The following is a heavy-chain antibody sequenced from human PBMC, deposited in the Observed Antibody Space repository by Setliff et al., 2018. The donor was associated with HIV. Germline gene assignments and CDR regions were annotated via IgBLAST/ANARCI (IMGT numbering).Heavy chain of an antibody. V-gene: IGHV4-61*09. J-gene: IGHJ4*02. Sequence: PSETLSLTCTVSGGSVSSGRFYWSWIRQPAGKGLEWIGQIYTSGSTNYNPSLRSRVTISVDTSKKQFSLKLDSVTAADTAVYYCARGGFYSSDYYLLDYWGQGTLVTVSS. CDR1: GGSVSSGRFY. D-gene: IGHD6-19*01. CDR3: ARGGFYSSDYYLLDY. CDR2: IYTSGST.